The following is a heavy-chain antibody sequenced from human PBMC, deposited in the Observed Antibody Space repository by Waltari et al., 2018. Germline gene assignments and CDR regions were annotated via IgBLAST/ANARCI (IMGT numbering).Heavy chain of an antibody. CDR1: GDSMENHWL. CDR3: ARDRGGGLYLDS. V-gene: IGHV4-4*02. CDR2: VHRSGIT. J-gene: IGHJ4*02. D-gene: IGHD2-15*01. Sequence: QLHLQESGPGLVKPSGTLSLTCTVSGDSMENHWLWNWVRQSPGMGLEWVGQVHRSGITHYNPSLEGRVTVSLDTSKNQFSLKLTSATAADTAIYYCARDRGGGLYLDSWGQGSLVTVSP.